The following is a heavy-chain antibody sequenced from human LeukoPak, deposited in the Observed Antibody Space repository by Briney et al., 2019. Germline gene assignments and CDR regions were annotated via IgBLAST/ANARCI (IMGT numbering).Heavy chain of an antibody. CDR1: GGSISSYY. CDR3: ARYYYDSSGLDAFDI. Sequence: SETLSLTCTVSGGSISSYYWSWIRQPPGKGLEWIGYIYYSGSTNYNPSLKSRVTISVDTSKNQFSLELSSVTAADTAVYYCARYYYDSSGLDAFDIWGQGTMVTVSS. V-gene: IGHV4-59*08. J-gene: IGHJ3*02. D-gene: IGHD3-22*01. CDR2: IYYSGST.